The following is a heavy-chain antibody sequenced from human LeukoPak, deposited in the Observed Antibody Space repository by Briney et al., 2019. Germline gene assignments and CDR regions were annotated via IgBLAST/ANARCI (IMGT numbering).Heavy chain of an antibody. V-gene: IGHV4-38-2*01. J-gene: IGHJ4*02. CDR3: ARFKYIVVVPAGFDY. Sequence: PSETLSLTCAVSGYSISSGYYWGWIRQPPGQGLEWIGSIYHSGSTNYNPSLKSRVTISVDTSKNQFSLKLSSVTAADTAVYHCARFKYIVVVPAGFDYWGQGTLVTVSS. D-gene: IGHD2-2*01. CDR1: GYSISSGYY. CDR2: IYHSGST.